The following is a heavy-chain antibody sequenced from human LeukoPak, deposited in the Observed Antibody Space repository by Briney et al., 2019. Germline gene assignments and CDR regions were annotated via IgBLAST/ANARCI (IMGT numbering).Heavy chain of an antibody. D-gene: IGHD7-27*01. J-gene: IGHJ6*04. CDR2: FYSGGNT. Sequence: GGSLSLSRAPSVFIVSRNYMNWVRGAPGQRQGGVSVFYSGGNTYYADSAKGRFIISRDNSKNTRYLQMNSLRAEHTAVYYCVRDGDSGPHVYFGMDVWGEGTTVTVSS. V-gene: IGHV3-66*01. CDR1: VFIVSRNY. CDR3: VRDGDSGPHVYFGMDV.